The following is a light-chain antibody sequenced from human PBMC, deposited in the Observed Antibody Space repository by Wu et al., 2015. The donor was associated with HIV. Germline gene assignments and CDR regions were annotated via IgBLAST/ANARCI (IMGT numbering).Light chain of an antibody. CDR3: HQRTTWPRT. CDR2: DTS. Sequence: SPRGRATLSCRASQSVSRFLAWYQHKPGQAPRVLIYDTSNRAAGIPTRFSGSGFGTDFTLTISSLEPEDFAVYYCHQRTTWPRTFGQGTKVEVK. CDR1: QSVSRF. J-gene: IGKJ1*01. V-gene: IGKV3-11*01.